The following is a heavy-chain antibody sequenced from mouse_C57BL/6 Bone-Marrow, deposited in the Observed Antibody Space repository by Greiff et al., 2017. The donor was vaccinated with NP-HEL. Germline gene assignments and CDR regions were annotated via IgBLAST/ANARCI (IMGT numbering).Heavy chain of an antibody. CDR3: ARGPLYPFDY. CDR2: ISDGGSYT. CDR1: GFTFSSYA. J-gene: IGHJ2*01. V-gene: IGHV5-4*01. D-gene: IGHD2-1*01. Sequence: DVQLVESGGGLVKPGGSLKLSCAASGFTFSSYAMSWVRQTPEKRLEWVATISDGGSYTYYPDNVKGRFTISRDNAKNNLYLQMSHLKSEDTAMYYCARGPLYPFDYWGQGTTLTVSS.